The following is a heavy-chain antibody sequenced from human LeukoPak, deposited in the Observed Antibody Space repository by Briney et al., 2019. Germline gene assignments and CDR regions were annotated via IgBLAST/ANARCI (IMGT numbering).Heavy chain of an antibody. J-gene: IGHJ5*02. CDR2: IYHSGST. D-gene: IGHD3-22*01. CDR3: ARVRGVGLTMIVVNWFDP. CDR1: GGSISSSNW. V-gene: IGHV4-4*02. Sequence: SGTLSLTCAVSGGSISSSNWWSWVRQPPGKGLEWIGEIYHSGSTNYNPSLKSRVTISVDKSKNQFSLKLSSVTAADTAVYYCARVRGVGLTMIVVNWFDPWGQGTLVTVSS.